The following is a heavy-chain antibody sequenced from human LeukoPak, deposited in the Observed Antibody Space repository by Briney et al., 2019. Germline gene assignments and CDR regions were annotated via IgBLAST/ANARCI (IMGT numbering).Heavy chain of an antibody. Sequence: GRSLRLSCAASGFTLSNSAMHWVRQAPGKGLEWAAVISHDGSNKYYADSVKGRFTISRDDSKNTLYLQMNSLRAEDTAAYYCANHELGDSRDYWGQGTLVTVSS. J-gene: IGHJ4*02. V-gene: IGHV3-30*18. CDR1: GFTLSNSA. D-gene: IGHD7-27*01. CDR2: ISHDGSNK. CDR3: ANHELGDSRDY.